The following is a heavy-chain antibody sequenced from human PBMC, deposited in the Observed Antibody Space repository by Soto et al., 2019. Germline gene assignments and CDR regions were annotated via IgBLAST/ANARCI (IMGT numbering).Heavy chain of an antibody. D-gene: IGHD2-8*02. CDR2: INHSGST. Sequence: SETLSLTCAVSGCSISSGGYSWSWIRQPPGKGLEWIGYINHSGSTNYNPSLKSRVTISVDTSKNQFSLKLTSVTAADTAVYYCARDKITGLFDYWGQGISVTVSS. CDR3: ARDKITGLFDY. J-gene: IGHJ4*02. CDR1: GCSISSGGYS. V-gene: IGHV4-30-2*01.